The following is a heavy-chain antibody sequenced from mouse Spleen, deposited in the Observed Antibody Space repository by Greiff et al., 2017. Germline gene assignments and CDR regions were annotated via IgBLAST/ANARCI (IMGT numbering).Heavy chain of an antibody. CDR1: GFSLTSYG. Sequence: VKLVESGPGLVQPSQSLSITCTVSGFSLTSYGVHWVRQSPGKGLEWLGVIWSGGSTDYNAAFISRLSISKDNSKSQVFFKMNSLQANDTAIYYCARKDYDYDALDYWGQGTTLTVSS. D-gene: IGHD2-4*01. CDR2: IWSGGST. V-gene: IGHV2-2*02. J-gene: IGHJ2*01. CDR3: ARKDYDYDALDY.